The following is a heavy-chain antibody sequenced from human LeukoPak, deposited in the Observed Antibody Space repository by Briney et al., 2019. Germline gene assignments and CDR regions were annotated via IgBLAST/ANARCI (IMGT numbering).Heavy chain of an antibody. D-gene: IGHD2-15*01. V-gene: IGHV3-7*03. Sequence: PGGSLRLSCAASGFTFSSYWMSWVRQAPGKGLEWVANIKQDGSEKYYVDSVKGRFTISRDNAKNSLYLQMNSLRAEDTAVYYCARGPCSGGSCYSLGMTTDYWGQGTLVTVSS. J-gene: IGHJ4*02. CDR1: GFTFSSYW. CDR3: ARGPCSGGSCYSLGMTTDY. CDR2: IKQDGSEK.